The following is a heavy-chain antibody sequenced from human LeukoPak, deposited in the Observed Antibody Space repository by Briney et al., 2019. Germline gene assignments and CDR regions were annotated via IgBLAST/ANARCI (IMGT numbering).Heavy chain of an antibody. V-gene: IGHV1-18*01. CDR3: ARAIAVAGTFGAFDI. CDR2: ISAYNGNT. CDR1: GYTLTSYG. Sequence: ASVKVSCKASGYTLTSYGISWVRQAPGQGLEWMGWISAYNGNTNYAQKLQGRVTMTTDTSTSTAYMELRSLRSDDTAVYYCARAIAVAGTFGAFDIWGQGTMVTVSS. J-gene: IGHJ3*02. D-gene: IGHD6-19*01.